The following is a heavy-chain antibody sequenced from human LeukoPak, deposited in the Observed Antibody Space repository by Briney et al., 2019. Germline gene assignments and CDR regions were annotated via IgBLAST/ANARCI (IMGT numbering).Heavy chain of an antibody. Sequence: GGSLRLSCAASGFTFSSYEMNWVRQAPGKGLEWVSYISSSGSTIYYADSVKGRFTISRDNAKNSLYLQMNSLRAEDTAVYYCASAINYYYGSGSYWSFYYYYYMDVWGKGTTVTVSS. CDR2: ISSSGSTI. V-gene: IGHV3-48*03. J-gene: IGHJ6*03. D-gene: IGHD3-10*01. CDR1: GFTFSSYE. CDR3: ASAINYYYGSGSYWSFYYYYYMDV.